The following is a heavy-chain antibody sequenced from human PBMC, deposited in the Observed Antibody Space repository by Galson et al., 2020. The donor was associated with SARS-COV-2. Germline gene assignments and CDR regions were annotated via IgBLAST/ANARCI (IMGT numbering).Heavy chain of an antibody. D-gene: IGHD3-9*01. V-gene: IGHV3-74*01. J-gene: IGHJ4*02. Sequence: SLKLSCAASGFTFSSYWMHWVRQAPGKGLVWVSRINSDGSSTSYADSVKGRFTISRDNAKNTLYLQMNSLRAEDTAVYYCASSNPYYDILTGYLPLFDYWGQGTLVTVSS. CDR1: GFTFSSYW. CDR3: ASSNPYYDILTGYLPLFDY. CDR2: INSDGSST.